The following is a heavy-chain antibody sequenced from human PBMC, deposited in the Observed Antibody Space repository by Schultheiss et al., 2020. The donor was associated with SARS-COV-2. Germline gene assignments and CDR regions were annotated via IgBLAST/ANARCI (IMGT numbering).Heavy chain of an antibody. CDR2: IYYSGST. CDR1: GFTFSSYA. D-gene: IGHD6-6*01. V-gene: IGHV4-59*01. J-gene: IGHJ3*02. CDR3: ARGGIAARPDAFDI. Sequence: GSLRLSCAASGFTFSSYAMSWVRQAPGKGLEWIGYIYYSGSTNYNPSLKSRVTMSVDTSKNQFSLKLSSVTAADTAVYYCARGGIAARPDAFDIWGQGTMVTVSS.